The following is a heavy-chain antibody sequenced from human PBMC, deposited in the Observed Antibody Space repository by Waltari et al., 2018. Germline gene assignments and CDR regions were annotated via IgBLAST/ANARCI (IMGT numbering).Heavy chain of an antibody. V-gene: IGHV3-9*01. CDR3: AKNARPYPVWFGELWWYFDL. CDR1: GFTFDDYA. CDR2: ISWNSGSI. Sequence: EVQLVESGGGLVQPGRSLRLSCAASGFTFDDYAMHWVRQAPGKGMEWVSGISWNSGSIGYADSLKGRFTISSSNAMNSLYLQMNSLRAEDTSLYYCAKNARPYPVWFGELWWYFDLWGRGTLVTVSS. J-gene: IGHJ2*01. D-gene: IGHD3-10*01.